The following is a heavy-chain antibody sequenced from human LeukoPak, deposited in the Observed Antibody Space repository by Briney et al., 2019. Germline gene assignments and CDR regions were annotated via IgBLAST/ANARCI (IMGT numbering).Heavy chain of an antibody. CDR1: GGSFSGYY. V-gene: IGHV4-34*01. J-gene: IGHJ4*02. Sequence: SETLSLTCAVYGGSFSGYYWSWIRQPPGKGLEWIGEINHSGSTNYNPSLKSRVTISVDTSKNQFSLKLSSVTAADTAVYYCARVFVAYYFDYWGQGTLVTVSS. D-gene: IGHD2-15*01. CDR2: INHSGST. CDR3: ARVFVAYYFDY.